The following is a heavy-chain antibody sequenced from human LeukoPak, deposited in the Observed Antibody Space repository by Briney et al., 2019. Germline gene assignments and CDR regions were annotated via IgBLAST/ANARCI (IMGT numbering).Heavy chain of an antibody. D-gene: IGHD1-26*01. V-gene: IGHV4-59*08. J-gene: IGHJ4*02. CDR3: ARHGGSYTFDY. Sequence: SETLSLTCTVSDGSISGNYWSWIRQPPGRGLEWIGFISYSGDTIYNASLKSRVTISLDTSKNQFSLKLSSVTAADTAVYYCARHGGSYTFDYWGQGTLVTVSS. CDR2: ISYSGDT. CDR1: DGSISGNY.